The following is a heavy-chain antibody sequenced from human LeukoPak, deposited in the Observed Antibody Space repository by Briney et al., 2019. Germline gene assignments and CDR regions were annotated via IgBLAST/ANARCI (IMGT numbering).Heavy chain of an antibody. D-gene: IGHD1-20*01. CDR1: GYTFTSYD. V-gene: IGHV1-8*03. Sequence: GASVKVSCKASGYTFTSYDINWVRQATGQGLEWMGWMNPNSGNTGYAQKFQGRVTITRNTSISTAYMELSSLRSEDTAVYYCARGGYNWNPPLGFDPWGQGTLVTVSS. CDR3: ARGGYNWNPPLGFDP. J-gene: IGHJ5*02. CDR2: MNPNSGNT.